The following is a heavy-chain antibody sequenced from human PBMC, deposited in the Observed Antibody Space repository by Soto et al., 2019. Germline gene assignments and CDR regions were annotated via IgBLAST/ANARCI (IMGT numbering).Heavy chain of an antibody. CDR1: GFTFSSYG. D-gene: IGHD4-17*01. Sequence: GGSLRLSCAASGFTFSSYGMHWVRQAPGKGLEWVAVISYDGSNKYYADSVKGRFTISRDNSKNTLYLQMNSLRAEDTAVYYCAKDGYGDYVFPTGGYYYYGMDVWGQGTTVTVSS. CDR2: ISYDGSNK. V-gene: IGHV3-30*18. CDR3: AKDGYGDYVFPTGGYYYYGMDV. J-gene: IGHJ6*02.